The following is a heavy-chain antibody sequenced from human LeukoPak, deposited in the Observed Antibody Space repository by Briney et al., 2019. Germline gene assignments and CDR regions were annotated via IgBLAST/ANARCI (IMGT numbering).Heavy chain of an antibody. CDR2: ISGSGGFT. V-gene: IGHV3-23*01. CDR3: GARPREVAVPYDY. J-gene: IGHJ4*02. D-gene: IGHD2-15*01. Sequence: PGGSLRLSCAASGFTFSTYAMTWVRQAPGKGLEWVSVISGSGGFTYYADSVKGRFTISRDNSKNTLYLQMHSLRAEDTAVYYCGARPREVAVPYDYWGQGTLVTVSS. CDR1: GFTFSTYA.